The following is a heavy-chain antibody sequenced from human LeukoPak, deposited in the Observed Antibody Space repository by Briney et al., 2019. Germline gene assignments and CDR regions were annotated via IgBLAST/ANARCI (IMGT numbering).Heavy chain of an antibody. CDR2: ISSSSSTI. D-gene: IGHD3-22*01. CDR1: GFTFSSYS. CDR3: ARDIRAYYYDSSGLGDY. Sequence: GGSLRLSCAASGFTFSSYSMNWVRQAPGKGLEWVSYISSSSSTIYYADSVKGRFTISRDNAENSLYLQMNSLRAADTAVYYCARDIRAYYYDSSGLGDYWGQGTLVTVSS. J-gene: IGHJ4*02. V-gene: IGHV3-48*01.